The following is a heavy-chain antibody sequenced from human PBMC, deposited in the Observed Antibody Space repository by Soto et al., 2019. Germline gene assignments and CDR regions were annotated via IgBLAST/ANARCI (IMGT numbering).Heavy chain of an antibody. D-gene: IGHD1-26*01. V-gene: IGHV1-69*06. Sequence: QVQLVQSGAEVKKPRSSVKVSCKTSGGTFSTYSIVWVRQAPGEGLEWMGGIIPIFGTANYAQKFQDRVTLTADKSTNTAFMELSSLKSEDTAMYYCASSSGNNYGVGTNYYFDYWGQGTLVTVSS. J-gene: IGHJ4*02. CDR1: GGTFSTYS. CDR2: IIPIFGTA. CDR3: ASSSGNNYGVGTNYYFDY.